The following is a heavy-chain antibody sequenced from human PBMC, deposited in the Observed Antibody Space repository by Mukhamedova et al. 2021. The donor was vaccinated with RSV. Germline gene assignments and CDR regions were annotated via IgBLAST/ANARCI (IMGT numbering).Heavy chain of an antibody. Sequence: GIIYPGDSDTRYSPSFQGQVTISADKSISTAYLRWSSLKASDTAMYYCARRSKAVAVDYWGQGTLVTVSS. J-gene: IGHJ4*02. D-gene: IGHD6-19*01. CDR3: ARRSKAVAVDY. V-gene: IGHV5-51*01. CDR2: IYPGDSDT.